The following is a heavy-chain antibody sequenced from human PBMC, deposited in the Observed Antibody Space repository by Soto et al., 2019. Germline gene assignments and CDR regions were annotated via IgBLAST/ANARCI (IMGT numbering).Heavy chain of an antibody. D-gene: IGHD1-26*01. CDR1: GFTVSRNY. CDR3: ARGGRMGATRRIDAFGS. J-gene: IGHJ3*02. CDR2: IYSGGST. V-gene: IGHV3-53*01. Sequence: GGSLRLSCAASGFTVSRNYMSWVRQAPGKGLEWVSVIYSGGSTYYADSVKGRFTISRDNSKNTLYLQVNSQRAEDTAVYYCARGGRMGATRRIDAFGSWGQGTMGTVSS.